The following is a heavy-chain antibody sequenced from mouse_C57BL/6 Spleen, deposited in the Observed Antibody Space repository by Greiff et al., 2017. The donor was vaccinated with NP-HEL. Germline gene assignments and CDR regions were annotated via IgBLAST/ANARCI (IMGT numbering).Heavy chain of an antibody. CDR3: ARQNGYDFSFDY. CDR2: IYPGSGST. Sequence: QVQLQQPGAELVKPGASVKMSCKASGYTFTSYWITWVKQRPGQGLEWIGDIYPGSGSTNYNEKFKSKATLTVDTSSSTAYMQLSSLTSEDSAVYYCARQNGYDFSFDYWGQGTPLTASS. J-gene: IGHJ2*01. CDR1: GYTFTSYW. V-gene: IGHV1-55*01. D-gene: IGHD2-2*01.